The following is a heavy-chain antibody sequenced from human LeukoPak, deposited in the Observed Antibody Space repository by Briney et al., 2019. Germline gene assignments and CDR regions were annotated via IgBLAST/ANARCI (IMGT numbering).Heavy chain of an antibody. D-gene: IGHD3-10*01. CDR3: ARSLPPLVAAGRAFDI. J-gene: IGHJ3*02. V-gene: IGHV5-51*01. Sequence: GESLKISCKGSGYRFTSYWIGWVRQMPGKGLEWMGIIYPGDSDTRYSPSFQGQVTISADKSISTAYLQWSSLKASDTAMYYCARSLPPLVAAGRAFDIWGQGTMVTVSS. CDR2: IYPGDSDT. CDR1: GYRFTSYW.